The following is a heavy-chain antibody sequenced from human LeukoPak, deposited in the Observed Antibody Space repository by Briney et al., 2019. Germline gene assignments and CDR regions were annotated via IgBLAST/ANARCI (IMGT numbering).Heavy chain of an antibody. CDR1: GGTFSSYA. V-gene: IGHV1-69*04. Sequence: GASVKVSCKASGGTFSSYAISWVRQAPGQGLEWMGRIIPILGIANYAQKFQGGVTITADKSTSTAYMELSSLRSEDTAVYYCARADCSGGSCYSDYWGQGTLVTVSS. J-gene: IGHJ4*02. CDR2: IIPILGIA. D-gene: IGHD2-15*01. CDR3: ARADCSGGSCYSDY.